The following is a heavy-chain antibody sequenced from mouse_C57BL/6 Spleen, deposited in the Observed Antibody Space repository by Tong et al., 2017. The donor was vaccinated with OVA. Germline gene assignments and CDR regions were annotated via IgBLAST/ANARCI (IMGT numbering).Heavy chain of an antibody. CDR2: IDPYYGGT. CDR1: GYSFTGYN. Sequence: EVQLQQPGAELVMPGASVKMSCKASGYSFTGYNMNWVKQSNGKSLEWIGNIDPYYGGTSYNQKFKGKATLTVDKSSSTAYMQLSSLTNEDSAVYYCTTIGTGGIDYWGQGTTLTVSS. V-gene: IGHV1S135*01. CDR3: TTIGTGGIDY. D-gene: IGHD2-14*01. J-gene: IGHJ2*01.